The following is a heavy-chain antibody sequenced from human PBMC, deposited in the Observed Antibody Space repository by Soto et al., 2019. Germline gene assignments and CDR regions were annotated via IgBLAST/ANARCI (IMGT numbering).Heavy chain of an antibody. D-gene: IGHD3-10*01. Sequence: GESLKISCSGSGFSFRGDAVHWVRQPPGKGLEDVSAISDNGDVTDYADSVKGRFTIFRDNFKNIVYFQMSSLRVEDTAVYYCVVRGSAFDIWGQGTVVTVSS. CDR3: VVRGSAFDI. CDR1: GFSFRGDA. CDR2: ISDNGDVT. J-gene: IGHJ3*02. V-gene: IGHV3-64D*08.